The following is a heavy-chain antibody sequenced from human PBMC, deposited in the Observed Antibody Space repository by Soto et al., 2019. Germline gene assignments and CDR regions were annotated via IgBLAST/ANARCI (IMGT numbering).Heavy chain of an antibody. CDR2: IYPGDSDT. V-gene: IGHV5-51*01. J-gene: IGHJ6*02. D-gene: IGHD6-19*01. Sequence: GESLKISCKGSGYSFTSYWIGRVRQMPGKGLEWMGIIYPGDSDTRYSPSFQGQVTISADKSISTAYLQRSSQKASDTAMYDCAAGWRGKYYGMDVWGQGTTVTVSS. CDR1: GYSFTSYW. CDR3: AAGWRGKYYGMDV.